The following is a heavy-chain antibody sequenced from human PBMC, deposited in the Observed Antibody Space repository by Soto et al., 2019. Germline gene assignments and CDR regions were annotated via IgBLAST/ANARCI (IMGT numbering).Heavy chain of an antibody. Sequence: SVKVSCKASGGTFSSYTISWVRQAPGQGLEWMGRIIPILGIANYAQKFQGRVTITADKSTSTTYMELSSLRSEYTAVFYFARDPTGTPGNVDFDYWGQGTLVTVSS. V-gene: IGHV1-69*04. J-gene: IGHJ4*02. CDR1: GGTFSSYT. CDR3: ARDPTGTPGNVDFDY. D-gene: IGHD1-7*01. CDR2: IIPILGIA.